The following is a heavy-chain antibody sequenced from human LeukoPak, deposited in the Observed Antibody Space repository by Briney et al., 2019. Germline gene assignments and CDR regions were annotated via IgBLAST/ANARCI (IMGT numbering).Heavy chain of an antibody. CDR3: ARVGDQDAFDI. J-gene: IGHJ3*02. Sequence: GGSLRLSCAASGFTFRSYAMHWVRQAPGQGLEYVSAISSNGGSTYYANSVKGRFTISRDNSKNTLYLQMGSLRAEDMAVYYCARVGDQDAFDIWGQGTMVTVSS. CDR1: GFTFRSYA. V-gene: IGHV3-64*01. CDR2: ISSNGGST. D-gene: IGHD2-21*01.